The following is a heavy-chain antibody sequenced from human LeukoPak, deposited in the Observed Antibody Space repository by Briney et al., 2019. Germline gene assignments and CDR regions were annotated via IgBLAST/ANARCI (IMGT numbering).Heavy chain of an antibody. CDR3: ARDYHPLRYYDSSGYLGY. D-gene: IGHD3-22*01. Sequence: GASVKVSCKASGGTFGSYAISWVRQAPGQGLEWMGGIIPIFGTANYAQKFQGRVTITADESTSTAYMELSSLRSEDTAVYYCARDYHPLRYYDSSGYLGYWGQGTLVTVSS. V-gene: IGHV1-69*01. J-gene: IGHJ4*02. CDR2: IIPIFGTA. CDR1: GGTFGSYA.